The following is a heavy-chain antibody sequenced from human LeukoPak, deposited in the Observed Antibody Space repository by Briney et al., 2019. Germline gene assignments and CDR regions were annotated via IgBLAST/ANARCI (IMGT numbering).Heavy chain of an antibody. CDR1: GYTFTGHY. V-gene: IGHV1-2*02. CDR3: ARDNYLKSRHVTDF. D-gene: IGHD4-11*01. CDR2: INPNTGGT. J-gene: IGHJ4*02. Sequence: SSVKVTCKASGYTFTGHYMHWVRQAPGQGLEWMGWINPNTGGTNYAQKFQGRATMTRDTSISTAYMELSTLTSDDTAVYFCARDNYLKSRHVTDFWGQGTLVTVSS.